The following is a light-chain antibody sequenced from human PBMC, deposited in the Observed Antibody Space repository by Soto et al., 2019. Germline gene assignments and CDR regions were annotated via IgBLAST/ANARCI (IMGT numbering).Light chain of an antibody. V-gene: IGKV3-11*01. CDR1: QSVGIF. Sequence: ELVLTQSPDTLSLSPWERVTLYCRASQSVGIFLAWYQHKPGQAPRLLIYDASNRATGIPARFSGSGSGTDFTLTISSLEPEDFAVYYCQQRSSWWTFGQGTKVDIK. J-gene: IGKJ1*01. CDR3: QQRSSWWT. CDR2: DAS.